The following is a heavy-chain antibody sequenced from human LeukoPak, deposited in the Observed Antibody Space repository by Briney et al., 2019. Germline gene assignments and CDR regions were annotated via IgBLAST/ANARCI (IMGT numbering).Heavy chain of an antibody. CDR1: GGSFSGYY. CDR2: INHRGST. V-gene: IGHV4-34*01. Sequence: SETLSLTCAVYGGSFSGYYWSWIRQPPGKGLEWIGEINHRGSTNYNPSLKSRVTISVDTSKNQFSLKLSSVTAADTAVYYCARRRRYCSGGSCYSASYYYGMDVWGQGTTVTVSS. CDR3: ARRRRYCSGGSCYSASYYYGMDV. J-gene: IGHJ6*02. D-gene: IGHD2-15*01.